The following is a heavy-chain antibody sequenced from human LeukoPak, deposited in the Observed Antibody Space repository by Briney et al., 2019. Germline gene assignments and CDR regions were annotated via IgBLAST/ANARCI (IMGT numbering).Heavy chain of an antibody. CDR3: ARNGYSYGFGY. J-gene: IGHJ4*02. CDR2: IYYSGST. V-gene: IGHV4-59*01. CDR1: GGSISSYY. Sequence: SETLSLTCTVSGGSISSYYWSWIRQPPGKGLEWIGYIYYSGSTNYNPSLKSRVTISVDTSKNQFSLKLSSVTAADTAVYYCARNGYSYGFGYWGQGTLVTVSS. D-gene: IGHD5-18*01.